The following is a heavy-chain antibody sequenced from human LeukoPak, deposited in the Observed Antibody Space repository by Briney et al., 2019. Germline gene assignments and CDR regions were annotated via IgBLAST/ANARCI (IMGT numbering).Heavy chain of an antibody. V-gene: IGHV4-34*01. D-gene: IGHD3-16*01. CDR2: INHSGST. Sequence: SETQSLTCAVYGGSFSGYYWSWIRQPPGKGLEWIGEINHSGSTNYNPSLKSRVTISVDTSKNQFSLKLSSVTAADSAVYYCARGGLRLSFYMDVWGKGTTVTVSS. CDR3: ARGGLRLSFYMDV. J-gene: IGHJ6*03. CDR1: GGSFSGYY.